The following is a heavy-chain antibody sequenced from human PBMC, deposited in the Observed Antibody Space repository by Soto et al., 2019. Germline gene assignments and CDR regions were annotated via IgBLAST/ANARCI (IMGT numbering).Heavy chain of an antibody. V-gene: IGHV4-39*01. Sequence: QLQLQESGPGLVKPAETLSVTCTVSDGPITSSNHYWGWIRQPPVTGLEWIGSIYYIGSTYYNPSVQSRGTIAVDTSKKQCSLKVKSVTAADTAVYFCARLGDRVSYYYMDVWGKGTTVTVSS. CDR1: DGPITSSNHY. CDR2: IYYIGST. D-gene: IGHD6-13*01. CDR3: ARLGDRVSYYYMDV. J-gene: IGHJ6*03.